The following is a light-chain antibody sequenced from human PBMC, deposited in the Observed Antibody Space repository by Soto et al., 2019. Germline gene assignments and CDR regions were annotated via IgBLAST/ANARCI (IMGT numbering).Light chain of an antibody. J-gene: IGKJ3*01. CDR1: QNVSTY. V-gene: IGKV3-11*01. Sequence: EIVLTQSPATLSLSPGERATLSCRASQNVSTYLAWYQQKPGQAPRLLIYDASNRATGIPARFSGGGSGTDFTLTISSLEPEDFAVYYCHPRTNPLTFGPGTKVDIK. CDR2: DAS. CDR3: HPRTNPLT.